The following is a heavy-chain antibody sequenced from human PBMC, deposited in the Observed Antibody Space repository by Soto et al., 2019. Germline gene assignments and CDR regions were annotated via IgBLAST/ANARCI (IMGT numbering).Heavy chain of an antibody. CDR3: ARDYDILTGYYKGFDY. D-gene: IGHD3-9*01. CDR2: IWYDGSNK. J-gene: IGHJ4*02. Sequence: QVQLVESGGCVVQPGRSLRLSCAASGFTFSSYGMHWVRQAPGKGLEWVAVIWYDGSNKYYADSVKGRFTISRDNSKNTLYLQMNSLRAEDTAVYYCARDYDILTGYYKGFDYWGQGTLVTVSS. V-gene: IGHV3-33*01. CDR1: GFTFSSYG.